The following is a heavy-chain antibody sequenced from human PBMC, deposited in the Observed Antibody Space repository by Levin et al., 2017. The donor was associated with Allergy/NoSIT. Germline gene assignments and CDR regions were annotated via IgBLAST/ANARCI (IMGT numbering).Heavy chain of an antibody. CDR3: ARRWGDYGDFFFDS. CDR1: GGSISSYY. D-gene: IGHD4-17*01. V-gene: IGHV4-59*03. Sequence: SETLSLTCTVSGGSISSYYWSWIRQPPGKGLEWIGYAHYSGSTNYNPSLKSRVTISVDTSKNQFSLKLNSVTAADTAVYYCARRWGDYGDFFFDSWGRGTLVTVSS. CDR2: AHYSGST. J-gene: IGHJ4*02.